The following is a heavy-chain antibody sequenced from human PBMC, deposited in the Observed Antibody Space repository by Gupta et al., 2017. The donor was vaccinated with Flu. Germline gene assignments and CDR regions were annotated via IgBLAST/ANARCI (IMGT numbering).Heavy chain of an antibody. D-gene: IGHD4-17*01. CDR1: GFPLSDYW. J-gene: IGHJ5*01. CDR2: INRDGSVI. CDR3: ARDVGSGDYDS. V-gene: IGHV3-7*01. Sequence: VQLVESGGGLVQPGGSLRLSCGASGFPLSDYWMSLVRQAPGKGPELVANINRDGSVINYMDFVRGRFTISRDNAKNAVYFQMNSLRVDDTAVYYCARDVGSGDYDSWGQGTLVTVSS.